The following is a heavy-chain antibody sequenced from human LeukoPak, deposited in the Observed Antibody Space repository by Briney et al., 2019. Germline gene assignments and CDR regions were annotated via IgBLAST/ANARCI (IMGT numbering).Heavy chain of an antibody. J-gene: IGHJ4*02. CDR1: GFTFSGYG. CDR2: ISYDGSNK. CDR3: AKHYGDYVLDY. Sequence: PGGSLRLSCVASGFTFSGYGMHWVRQAPGKGLEWVAVISYDGSNKYYADSVKGRFTISRDNSKNTLYLQMDSLRAEDTAVYYCAKHYGDYVLDYWGQGTLVTASS. D-gene: IGHD4-17*01. V-gene: IGHV3-30*18.